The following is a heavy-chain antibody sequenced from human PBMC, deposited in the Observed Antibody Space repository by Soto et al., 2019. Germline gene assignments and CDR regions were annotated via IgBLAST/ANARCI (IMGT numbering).Heavy chain of an antibody. J-gene: IGHJ4*02. CDR3: ARDRSGYSYGGFDY. CDR1: GGSFSGYY. D-gene: IGHD5-18*01. CDR2: INHSGRT. V-gene: IGHV4-34*01. Sequence: SETLSLTCAVYGGSFSGYYWSWIRQPPGKGLEWIGEINHSGRTNYNPSLKSRVTISVDTSKNQFSLKLSSVTAADTAVYYCARDRSGYSYGGFDYWGQATLVTVSS.